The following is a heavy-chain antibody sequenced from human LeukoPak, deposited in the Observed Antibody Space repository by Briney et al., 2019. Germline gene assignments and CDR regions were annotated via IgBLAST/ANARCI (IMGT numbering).Heavy chain of an antibody. CDR1: GRSFSGYY. CDR3: ARGVDYYGSGSYSYYYYYMDV. D-gene: IGHD3-10*01. J-gene: IGHJ6*03. V-gene: IGHV4-34*01. Sequence: SETLSLTCAVYGRSFSGYYWSWIRQPPGKGLEWIGEINHSGSTNYNPSLKSRVTISVDTSKNQFSLKLSSATAADTAVYYCARGVDYYGSGSYSYYYYYMDVWGKGTTVTVSS. CDR2: INHSGST.